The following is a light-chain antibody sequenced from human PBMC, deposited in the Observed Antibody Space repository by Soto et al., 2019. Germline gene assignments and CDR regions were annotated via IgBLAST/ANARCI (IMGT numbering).Light chain of an antibody. V-gene: IGLV1-44*01. CDR2: SNH. CDR3: AAWDDSLNGVI. CDR1: SSNIGGYA. Sequence: QTVVTQPPSASGTPGRRVTISCSGSSSNIGGYAVNWYRQVPGTAPKLLIYSNHQRPSGVPDRFSGSRSGTSATLAISGLQSDDEADYFCAAWDDSLNGVIFGGGTKLTVL. J-gene: IGLJ2*01.